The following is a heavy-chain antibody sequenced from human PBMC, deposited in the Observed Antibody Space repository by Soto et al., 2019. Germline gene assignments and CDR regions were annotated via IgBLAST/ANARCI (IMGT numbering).Heavy chain of an antibody. Sequence: GGSLRLSCAASGFTFDDYAMHWVRQAPGKGLEWVSGISWNGGSIGYADSVKGRFTISRDNAKNSLYLQMNSLRAEDTALYYCAKSRRDGYNNGAFDIWGQGTMVTVSS. CDR1: GFTFDDYA. CDR2: ISWNGGSI. J-gene: IGHJ3*02. CDR3: AKSRRDGYNNGAFDI. V-gene: IGHV3-9*01. D-gene: IGHD5-18*01.